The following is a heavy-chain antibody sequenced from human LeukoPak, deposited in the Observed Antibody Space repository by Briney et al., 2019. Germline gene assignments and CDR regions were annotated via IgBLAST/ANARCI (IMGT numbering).Heavy chain of an antibody. V-gene: IGHV5-51*01. CDR3: ARSAIVGTPGYFDY. D-gene: IGHD1-26*01. CDR1: GYSFTTYW. CDR2: IYPADSTA. Sequence: KNGESLKISCKASGYSFTTYWIGWVRQMPGKGLEWMGIIYPADSTAHYTPSFQGQVTISADKSISTAYLQWSSLKASDTAMYYCARSAIVGTPGYFDYWGQGTLVTVSS. J-gene: IGHJ4*02.